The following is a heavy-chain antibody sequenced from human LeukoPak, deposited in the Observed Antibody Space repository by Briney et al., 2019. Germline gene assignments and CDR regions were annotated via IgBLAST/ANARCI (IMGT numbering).Heavy chain of an antibody. D-gene: IGHD4-23*01. V-gene: IGHV4-59*01. CDR1: GGSISSYY. J-gene: IGHJ3*02. CDR3: ARDDGGLTDAFDI. CDR2: IYYSGST. Sequence: SETLSLTCTVSGGSISSYYWSWIRQSPGKGLEWIGYIYYSGSTNYNPSLKSRVTISVNTSKNQFSLKLSSVTAADTAVYHCARDDGGLTDAFDIWGQGTMVTVSS.